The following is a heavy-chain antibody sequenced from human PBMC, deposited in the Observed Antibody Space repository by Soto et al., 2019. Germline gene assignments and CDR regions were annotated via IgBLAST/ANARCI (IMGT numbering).Heavy chain of an antibody. CDR1: GGSISSYY. D-gene: IGHD3-10*01. CDR2: IYYSGST. V-gene: IGHV4-59*01. Sequence: QVQRQESGPGLVKPSETLSLTCTVSGGSISSYYWSWIRQPPGKGLEWIGYIYYSGSTNYNPSLKSRVTTTVATSKNQCSLKLSDVTAADTAVYYCARSFSGYESYYYGMDVWGQGTTVTVSS. CDR3: ARSFSGYESYYYGMDV. J-gene: IGHJ6*02.